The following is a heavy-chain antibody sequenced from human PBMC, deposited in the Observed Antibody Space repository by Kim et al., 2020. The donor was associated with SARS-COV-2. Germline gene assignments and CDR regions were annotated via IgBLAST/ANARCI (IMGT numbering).Heavy chain of an antibody. V-gene: IGHV3-23*01. CDR3: AKASRYYYDSSGYYWGHYYYYGMDV. D-gene: IGHD3-22*01. Sequence: GGSLRLSCAASGFTFSSYAMSWVRQAPGKGLEWVSAISGSGGSTYYADSVKGRFTISRDNSKNTLYLQMNSLRAEDTAVYYCAKASRYYYDSSGYYWGHYYYYGMDVWGQGTTVTVSS. J-gene: IGHJ6*02. CDR2: ISGSGGST. CDR1: GFTFSSYA.